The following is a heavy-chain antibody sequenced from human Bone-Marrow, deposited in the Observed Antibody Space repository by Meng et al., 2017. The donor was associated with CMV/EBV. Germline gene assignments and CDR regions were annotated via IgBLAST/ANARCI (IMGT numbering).Heavy chain of an antibody. CDR2: IIPILGIA. D-gene: IGHD6-13*01. V-gene: IGHV1-69*10. CDR1: GDTFSSYA. CDR3: ARESPGCQAAAGHTDYGIDV. Sequence: SVKVSCKASGDTFSSYAISWVRQAPGQGLEWMGGIIPILGIANYAQKFQGRVTITADKSTSTAYMELSRLRSEDTAVYYCARESPGCQAAAGHTDYGIDVWGQGPTVTVSS. J-gene: IGHJ6*02.